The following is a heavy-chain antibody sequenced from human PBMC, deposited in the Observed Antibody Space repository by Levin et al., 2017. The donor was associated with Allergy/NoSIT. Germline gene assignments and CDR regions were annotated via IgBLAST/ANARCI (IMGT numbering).Heavy chain of an antibody. CDR1: GFTFSSYA. Sequence: LSLTCXASGFTFSSYAMHWVRQAPGKGLEWVAVISYDGSNKYYADSVKGRFTISRDNSKNTLYLQMNSLRAEDTAVYYCARLGLGGPIRPLQNYYYYGMDVWGQGTTVTVSS. CDR3: ARLGLGGPIRPLQNYYYYGMDV. CDR2: ISYDGSNK. J-gene: IGHJ6*02. D-gene: IGHD3-3*01. V-gene: IGHV3-30-3*01.